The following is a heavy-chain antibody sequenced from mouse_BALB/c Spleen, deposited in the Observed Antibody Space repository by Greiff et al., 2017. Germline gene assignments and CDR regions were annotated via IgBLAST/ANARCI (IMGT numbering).Heavy chain of an antibody. Sequence: EVQGVESGGGLVKPGGSLKLSCAASGFTFSSYAMSWVRQTPEKRLEWVASISSGGSTYYPDSVKGRFTISRDNARNILYLQMSSLRSEDTAMYYCARGGLYYFDYWGQGTTLTVSS. CDR1: GFTFSSYA. V-gene: IGHV5-6-5*01. J-gene: IGHJ2*01. CDR3: ARGGLYYFDY. CDR2: ISSGGST.